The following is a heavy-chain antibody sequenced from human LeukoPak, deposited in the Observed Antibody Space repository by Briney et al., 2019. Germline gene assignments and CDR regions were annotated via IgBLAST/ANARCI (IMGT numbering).Heavy chain of an antibody. V-gene: IGHV1-18*01. CDR2: ISAYNGNT. Sequence: ASVKVSCKASGYTFTSYAISWVREAPGQGLEWMGWISAYNGNTNYAQKLQGRVTMTTDTSTSTAYMELRSLRSDDTAVYYCARDRGARDIVVVPAAYRYFDYWGQGTLVTVSS. CDR3: ARDRGARDIVVVPAAYRYFDY. CDR1: GYTFTSYA. D-gene: IGHD2-2*01. J-gene: IGHJ4*02.